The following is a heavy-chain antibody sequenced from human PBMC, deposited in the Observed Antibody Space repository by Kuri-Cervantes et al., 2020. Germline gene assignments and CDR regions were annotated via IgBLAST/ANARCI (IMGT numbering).Heavy chain of an antibody. CDR1: GFTFSSYW. Sequence: GESLKISCAASGFTFSSYWMSWVRQAPGKGLEWVANIKQDGSEKYYVDSVKGRFTISRDNAKNTLYLQMHSLRAEDTAVYYCTRDYCRSTSCTGFDYWGQGTLVTVSS. J-gene: IGHJ4*02. CDR3: TRDYCRSTSCTGFDY. V-gene: IGHV3-7*01. CDR2: IKQDGSEK. D-gene: IGHD2-2*01.